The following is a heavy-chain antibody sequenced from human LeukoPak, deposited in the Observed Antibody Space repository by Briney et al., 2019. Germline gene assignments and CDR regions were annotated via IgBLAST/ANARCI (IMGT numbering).Heavy chain of an antibody. CDR3: ARDPPLLGEYYFDY. CDR2: ISGSGGST. D-gene: IGHD3-16*01. Sequence: GGSLRLSCAASGFTFSSYAMSWVRQAPGKGLEWVSAISGSGGSTYYADSVKGRFTISRDNAKNSLYLQMNSLRAEDTAVYYCARDPPLLGEYYFDYWGQGTLVTVSS. CDR1: GFTFSSYA. J-gene: IGHJ4*02. V-gene: IGHV3-23*01.